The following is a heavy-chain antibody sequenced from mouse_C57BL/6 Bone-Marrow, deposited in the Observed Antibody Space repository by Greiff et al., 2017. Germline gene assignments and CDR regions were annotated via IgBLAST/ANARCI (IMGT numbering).Heavy chain of an antibody. Sequence: DVQLVESGGGLVQPGGSLKLSCAASGFTFSDYYMYWVRQTPEKRLEWVAYISNGGGSTYYPDTVKGRFTISRDNANNTLYLQMSRLKAEDTAMYYCARRLLRRDFDVWGTGTTVTVSS. CDR3: ARRLLRRDFDV. CDR1: GFTFSDYY. V-gene: IGHV5-12*01. J-gene: IGHJ1*03. D-gene: IGHD1-1*01. CDR2: ISNGGGST.